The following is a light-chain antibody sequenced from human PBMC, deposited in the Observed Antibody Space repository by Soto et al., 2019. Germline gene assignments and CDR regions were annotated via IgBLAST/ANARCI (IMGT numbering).Light chain of an antibody. CDR1: QSISSW. V-gene: IGKV1-5*03. CDR3: QQYNGYSWT. CDR2: KAF. J-gene: IGKJ1*01. Sequence: DIQMTQSPSTLSSSVGDRVTITCRASQSISSWLAWYHQKPGKAPRLLIYKAFNLATGVPSRFRGSGSGTEFTLTISSLQPDDFATYYCQQYNGYSWTFGQGTKVEIK.